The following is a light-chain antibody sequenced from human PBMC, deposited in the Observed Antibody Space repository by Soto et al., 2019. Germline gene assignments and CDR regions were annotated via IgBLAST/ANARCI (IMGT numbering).Light chain of an antibody. V-gene: IGLV2-23*01. CDR3: CSYAGSSTYVV. CDR2: EGS. J-gene: IGLJ2*01. Sequence: QSALTQPASVSGSPGQSITISCTGTSSDVGSYNLVSWYQQHPGKAPKLMIYEGSKRPSGVYNRFSGSKSGNTASLTISGRQAEEEAYYYCCSYAGSSTYVVLGGRTKLTLL. CDR1: SSDVGSYNL.